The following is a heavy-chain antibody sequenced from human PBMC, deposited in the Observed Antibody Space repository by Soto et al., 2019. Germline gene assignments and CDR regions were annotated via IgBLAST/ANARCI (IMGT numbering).Heavy chain of an antibody. CDR3: AREGDTAMVPIFDY. V-gene: IGHV3-30-3*01. Sequence: VQLVESGGGVVQPGRSLRLSCAASGFTFSSYAMHWVRQAPGKGLEWVAVISYDGSNKYYADSVKGRFTISRDNSKNTLYLQMNSLRAEDTAVYYCAREGDTAMVPIFDYWGQGTLVTVSS. CDR1: GFTFSSYA. J-gene: IGHJ4*02. CDR2: ISYDGSNK. D-gene: IGHD5-18*01.